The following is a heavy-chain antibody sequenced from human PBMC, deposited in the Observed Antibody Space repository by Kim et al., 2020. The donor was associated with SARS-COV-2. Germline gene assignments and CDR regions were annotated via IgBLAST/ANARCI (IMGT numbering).Heavy chain of an antibody. CDR1: GFTFNTYG. D-gene: IGHD1-26*01. CDR3: AKSFSGSYFGYDY. J-gene: IGHJ4*02. CDR2: ISYDGSNK. V-gene: IGHV3-30*18. Sequence: GGSLRLSCAASGFTFNTYGMHWVRQAPGKGLEWVAVISYDGSNKYYADSVKGRFTISRDNSKNTLYLQMNSLRIEDTAVYYCAKSFSGSYFGYDYWGKGTLFAVSS.